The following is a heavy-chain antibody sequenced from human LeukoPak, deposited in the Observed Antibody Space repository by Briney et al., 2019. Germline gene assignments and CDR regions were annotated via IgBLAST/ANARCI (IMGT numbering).Heavy chain of an antibody. CDR2: ISYDGVNQ. Sequence: PGWSLRLSCPASRLTFSNYAMHWVRQAPGKGLEWVAVISYDGVNQYYADSVKGRFTISRDNSKNTLYLQMNSLRAEDTALYYCARAAHSIIAVAEIPDYWGQGTLVAVSS. CDR3: ARAAHSIIAVAEIPDY. V-gene: IGHV3-30*04. J-gene: IGHJ4*02. D-gene: IGHD6-19*01. CDR1: RLTFSNYA.